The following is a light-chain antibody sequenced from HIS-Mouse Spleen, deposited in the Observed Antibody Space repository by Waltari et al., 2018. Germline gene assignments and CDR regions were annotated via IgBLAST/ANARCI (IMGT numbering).Light chain of an antibody. J-gene: IGKJ2*01. CDR2: LEL. V-gene: IGKV4-1*01. CDR1: QSVLYSSNNKNY. Sequence: DIVMTQSPDSLAVSLGERATINCKSSQSVLYSSNNKNYLAWYQQKPGQPPKLLIYLELTREAGVPDRFSGSGSGTDFTLTISSLQAEDVAVYYCQQYYSTPYTFGQGTKLEIK. CDR3: QQYYSTPYT.